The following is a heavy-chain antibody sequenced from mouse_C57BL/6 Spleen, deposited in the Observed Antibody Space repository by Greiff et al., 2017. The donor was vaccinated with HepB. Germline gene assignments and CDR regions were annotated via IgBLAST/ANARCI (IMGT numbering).Heavy chain of an antibody. Sequence: VMLVESGPGLVQPSQSLSITCTVSGFSLTSYGVHWVRQSPGKGLEWLGVIWSGGSTDYNAAFISRLSISKDNSKSQVFFKMNSLQADDTAIYYCARMRSAWFAYWGQGTLVTVSA. J-gene: IGHJ3*01. CDR3: ARMRSAWFAY. V-gene: IGHV2-2*01. CDR1: GFSLTSYG. CDR2: IWSGGST. D-gene: IGHD3-1*01.